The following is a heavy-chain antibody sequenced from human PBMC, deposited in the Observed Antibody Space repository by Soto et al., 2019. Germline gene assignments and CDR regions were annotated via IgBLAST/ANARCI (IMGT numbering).Heavy chain of an antibody. CDR3: ATPMITFGGVIVSWYY. V-gene: IGHV4-39*01. D-gene: IGHD3-16*02. CDR1: GGSISSSSYY. CDR2: IYYSGST. J-gene: IGHJ4*02. Sequence: QLQLQESGPGLVKPSETLSLTCTVSGGSISSSSYYWGWIRQPPGKGLEWIGSIYYSGSTYYNPSLQSRVTISVDTSKSQSSLKLSSVTAAETAVYYCATPMITFGGVIVSWYYWGQGTLVTVSS.